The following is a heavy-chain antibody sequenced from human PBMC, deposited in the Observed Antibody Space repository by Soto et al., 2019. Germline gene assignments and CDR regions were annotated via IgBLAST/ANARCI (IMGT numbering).Heavy chain of an antibody. J-gene: IGHJ4*02. CDR3: ARDNNDFWSLYPLAFDY. V-gene: IGHV4-4*07. D-gene: IGHD3-3*01. CDR1: GGSLTKYY. CDR2: VSTSGNV. Sequence: SETLSLTCTVSGGSLTKYYWSWIRQPAGKGLEWIGRVSTSGNVVSKASPRSRLTMSVDTSKNQFSLRLTSVTAADTAVYYCARDNNDFWSLYPLAFDYWGQGALVTVS.